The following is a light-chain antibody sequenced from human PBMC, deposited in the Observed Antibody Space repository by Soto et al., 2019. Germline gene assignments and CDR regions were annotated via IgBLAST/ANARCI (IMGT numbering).Light chain of an antibody. CDR3: QQRSNGPRT. J-gene: IGKJ1*01. CDR1: QRVSRY. Sequence: EILLTQSPATLSSSPGERATLSCRASQRVSRYLAWYQQKPGQAPRLLIYDASDRATGIPARFSGSGSGTDFTLTISSLEPEDFAVYYCQQRSNGPRTFGQGTKVEIK. CDR2: DAS. V-gene: IGKV3-11*01.